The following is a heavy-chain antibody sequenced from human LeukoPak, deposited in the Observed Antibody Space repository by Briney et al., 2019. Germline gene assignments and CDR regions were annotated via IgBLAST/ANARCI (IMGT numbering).Heavy chain of an antibody. CDR1: GGSFSGYY. V-gene: IGHV4-34*01. CDR2: INHSGST. J-gene: IGHJ4*02. Sequence: SETLSLTCAVYGGSFSGYYWSWIRQPPGKGLEWIGEINHSGSTNYNPSLKSRVTISVDTSKNQFSLKLSSVTAADTAVYYCARGREVVGEPGFDYWGQGTLVTVSS. D-gene: IGHD3-16*01. CDR3: ARGREVVGEPGFDY.